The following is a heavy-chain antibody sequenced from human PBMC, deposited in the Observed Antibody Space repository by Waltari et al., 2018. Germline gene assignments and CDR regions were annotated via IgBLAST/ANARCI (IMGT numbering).Heavy chain of an antibody. CDR1: GFPFSSYG. CDR3: ARDGGGGHSYLNSGHVY. V-gene: IGHV3-33*01. J-gene: IGHJ4*02. Sequence: QVQLVESGGGVVQPGRSLRLSCAASGFPFSSYGMHWVRQAPGKGLEWVAVIWYDGSNKYYADSVKGRFTISRDNSKNTLYLQMNSLRAEDTAVYYCARDGGGGHSYLNSGHVYWGQGTLVTVSS. CDR2: IWYDGSNK. D-gene: IGHD5-18*01.